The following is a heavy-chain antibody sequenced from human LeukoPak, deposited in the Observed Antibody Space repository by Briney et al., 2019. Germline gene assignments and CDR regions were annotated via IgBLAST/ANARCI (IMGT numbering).Heavy chain of an antibody. D-gene: IGHD3-16*02. CDR3: AREDDYVWGSYRCIDY. Sequence: GRSLRLSCAASGFTFSSYAMHWVRQAPGKGLEWVAVISYDGSNKYYADSVKGRFTISRDNSKNTLYLQMNSLRAEDTAVYYCAREDDYVWGSYRCIDYWGQGTLVTVSS. CDR2: ISYDGSNK. J-gene: IGHJ4*02. CDR1: GFTFSSYA. V-gene: IGHV3-30-3*01.